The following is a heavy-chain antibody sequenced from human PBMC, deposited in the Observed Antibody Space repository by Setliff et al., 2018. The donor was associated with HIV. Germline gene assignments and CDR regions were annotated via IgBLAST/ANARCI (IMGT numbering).Heavy chain of an antibody. CDR1: GGFIKNSNYY. CDR3: VRDNSYYYGSGGDAFDI. CDR2: IHYSGST. Sequence: SETLSLTCTVYGGFIKNSNYYWGWIRQPPGKGLEWIGNIHYSGSTYYNPSLKSRVTISVDTSKNQFSLKLSSVTAADTAVYYCVRDNSYYYGSGGDAFDIWGQGTMVTVSS. D-gene: IGHD3-10*01. J-gene: IGHJ3*02. V-gene: IGHV4-39*02.